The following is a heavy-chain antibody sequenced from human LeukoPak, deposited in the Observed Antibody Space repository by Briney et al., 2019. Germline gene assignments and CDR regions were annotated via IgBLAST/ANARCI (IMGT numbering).Heavy chain of an antibody. CDR1: GGSFSGYY. CDR2: INHSGST. Sequence: PSETLSLTCAVYGGSFSGYYWSWIRQPPGKGLEWIGEINHSGSTNYNPSLKSRVTISVDTSKNQFSLKLSSVTAADTAVYYCARDGTDVDTAGIDYWGQGTLVTVSS. D-gene: IGHD5-18*01. J-gene: IGHJ4*02. CDR3: ARDGTDVDTAGIDY. V-gene: IGHV4-34*01.